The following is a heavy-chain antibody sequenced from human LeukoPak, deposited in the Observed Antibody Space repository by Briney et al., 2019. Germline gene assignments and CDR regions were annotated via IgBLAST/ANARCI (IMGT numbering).Heavy chain of an antibody. V-gene: IGHV1-8*01. D-gene: IGHD3-10*01. CDR2: MNPNSGNT. Sequence: ASVKVSCKASGYTFTSYDINWVRQATGQGLEWMGWMNPNSGNTGYAQKFQGRVTMTRNTSMSTAYMELSSLRSEDTAVYYCARGALLWFGELSDWGQGTLVTVSS. CDR3: ARGALLWFGELSD. J-gene: IGHJ4*02. CDR1: GYTFTSYD.